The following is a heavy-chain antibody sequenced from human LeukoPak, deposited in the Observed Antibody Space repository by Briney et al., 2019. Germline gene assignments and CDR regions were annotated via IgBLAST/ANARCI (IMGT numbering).Heavy chain of an antibody. Sequence: SETLSLTCAVYGGSFSGYYWSWIRQPPGKGLEWIGEINHSGSTNYNPSLKSRVTISVDTPKNQFSLKLSSVTAADTAVYYCARGLWFGNPFFDYWGQGTLVTVSS. D-gene: IGHD3-10*01. CDR3: ARGLWFGNPFFDY. CDR1: GGSFSGYY. J-gene: IGHJ4*02. CDR2: INHSGST. V-gene: IGHV4-34*01.